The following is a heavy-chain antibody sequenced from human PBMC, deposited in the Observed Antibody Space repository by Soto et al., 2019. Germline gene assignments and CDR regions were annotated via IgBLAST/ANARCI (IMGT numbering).Heavy chain of an antibody. CDR3: ARHVGGVKYYNMDV. D-gene: IGHD3-10*01. CDR1: GFTFSSYA. V-gene: IGHV4-38-2*01. Sequence: GSLRLSCAASGFTFSSYAMSWVRQAPGKGLEWMGTIYYSGNTYYNPSLKRRVALSVDTSKNQFSLRLTSVTAADTATYYCARHVGGVKYYNMDVWGKGTTVTVSS. CDR2: IYYSGNT. J-gene: IGHJ6*03.